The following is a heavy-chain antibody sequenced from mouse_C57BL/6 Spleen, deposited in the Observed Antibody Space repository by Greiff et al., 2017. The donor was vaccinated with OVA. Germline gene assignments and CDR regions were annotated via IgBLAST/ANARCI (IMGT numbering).Heavy chain of an antibody. CDR1: GFTIKAYY. J-gene: IGHJ3*01. D-gene: IGHD2-2*01. V-gene: IGHV14-2*01. Sequence: DVKLAQPGAELVKPGASVKLSCTASGFTIKAYYMPWVTQTTEQGLEWIGRIDPEDGETKYAQKFQGKATITADTSSNTAYLQLVSLTSEDTAVYYCARWGILDGYGEGYWGQGTLVTAS. CDR3: ARWGILDGYGEGY. CDR2: IDPEDGET.